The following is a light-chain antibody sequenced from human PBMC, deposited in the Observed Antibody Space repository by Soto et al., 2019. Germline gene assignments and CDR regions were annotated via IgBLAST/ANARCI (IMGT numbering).Light chain of an antibody. J-gene: IGKJ2*01. CDR3: QQYNSFSYT. CDR1: ESISTW. V-gene: IGKV1-5*01. CDR2: GAS. Sequence: DIQMTQSPFTLSASVGDRVTITCRASESISTWLAWYQQKPGKSPKLLIYGASNLERGVPSRFSGSGSGTEFTLTISSLQPDDFSTYYCQQYNSFSYTFGPGTKVDIK.